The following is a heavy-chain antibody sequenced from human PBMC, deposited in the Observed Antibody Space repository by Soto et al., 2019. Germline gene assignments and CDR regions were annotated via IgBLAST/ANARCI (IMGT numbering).Heavy chain of an antibody. Sequence: QVQLLQSGAEVKKPGSSVKVSCKASGATFSSFAFSWVRQAPGQGLEWMGVIIPIFDTIKFAQKLQGRVTFTAAESTGTAYMELSSLTSEDTAVYYCASPLKWSGYYIAFDYWGQGTLVIVSS. CDR2: IIPIFDTI. J-gene: IGHJ4*02. V-gene: IGHV1-69*01. CDR1: GATFSSFA. D-gene: IGHD3-3*01. CDR3: ASPLKWSGYYIAFDY.